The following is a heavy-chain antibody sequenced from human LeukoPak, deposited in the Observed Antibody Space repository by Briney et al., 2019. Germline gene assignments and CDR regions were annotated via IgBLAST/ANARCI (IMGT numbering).Heavy chain of an antibody. CDR3: ARQSMSGIARAGIAAFDI. D-gene: IGHD6-19*01. CDR1: GFTFSNYG. CDR2: IWYDGRSQ. Sequence: QPGGSLGLSCAASGFTFSNYGMHWVRQAPGKGLEWVAVIWYDGRSQYYADSVKGRFTISRDNSKNTLYLQMNSLRAEDTAVYYCARQSMSGIARAGIAAFDIWGQGTMVTVSS. J-gene: IGHJ3*02. V-gene: IGHV3-33*01.